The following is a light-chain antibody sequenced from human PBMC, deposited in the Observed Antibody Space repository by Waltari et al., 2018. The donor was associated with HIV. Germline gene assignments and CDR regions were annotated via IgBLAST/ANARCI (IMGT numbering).Light chain of an antibody. CDR2: DAS. CDR1: QRVSSY. CDR3: QQRSNWPPWT. Sequence: EIVLTQSPATLSLSPGGRANPSCRASQRVSSYLAWYQQKPDQAPSLLIYDASNRATGIPARFSGSGSGTDFTLTISRLEPEDFAVYYCQQRSNWPPWTFGQGTKVE. V-gene: IGKV3-11*01. J-gene: IGKJ1*01.